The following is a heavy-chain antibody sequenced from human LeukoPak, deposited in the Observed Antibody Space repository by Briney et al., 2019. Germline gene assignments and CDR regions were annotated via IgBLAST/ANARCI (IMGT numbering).Heavy chain of an antibody. V-gene: IGHV3-23*01. Sequence: GGSLRLSCATSGFSFSSYAMSWVRQAPGKGLEWVSAMSSSDDGRYYADSVKGRFTISRDNSKNTLYLQMNSLRAEDTAVYYCARDNRPRSLWFGGVRGGYYFDYWGQGTLVTVSS. CDR3: ARDNRPRSLWFGGVRGGYYFDY. CDR1: GFSFSSYA. J-gene: IGHJ4*02. D-gene: IGHD3-10*01. CDR2: MSSSDDGR.